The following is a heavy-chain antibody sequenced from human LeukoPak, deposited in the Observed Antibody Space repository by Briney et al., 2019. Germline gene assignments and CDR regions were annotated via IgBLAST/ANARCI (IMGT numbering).Heavy chain of an antibody. CDR3: ARDNVRASYYDILTGYYFPNYFDY. J-gene: IGHJ4*02. CDR2: INAGNGNT. CDR1: GYTFTSYA. Sequence: ASVKVSCKASGYTFTSYAMHWVRQAPGQRLEWMGWINAGNGNTKYSQKFQGRVTITRDTSASTAYMELSSLRSEDTAVYYCARDNVRASYYDILTGYYFPNYFDYWGQGTLVTVSS. V-gene: IGHV1-3*01. D-gene: IGHD3-9*01.